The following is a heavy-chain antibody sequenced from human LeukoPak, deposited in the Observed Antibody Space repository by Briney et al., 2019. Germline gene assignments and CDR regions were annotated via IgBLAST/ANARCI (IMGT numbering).Heavy chain of an antibody. J-gene: IGHJ5*02. CDR2: IIPIFGTA. CDR1: GGTFSSYA. CDR3: ARDGYSSNWYQKIRGGLANCIDP. Sequence: SVKVSCKASGGTFSSYAISWVRQAPGQGLEWMGGIIPIFGTANYAQKFQGRVTITADKSTSTAYMELSSLRSEDTAVYYCARDGYSSNWYQKIRGGLANCIDPWGQGTLVTVSS. D-gene: IGHD6-13*01. V-gene: IGHV1-69*06.